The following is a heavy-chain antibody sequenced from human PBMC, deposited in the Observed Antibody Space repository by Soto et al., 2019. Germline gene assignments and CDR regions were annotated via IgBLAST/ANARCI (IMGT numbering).Heavy chain of an antibody. CDR3: ARGHSARVTAGYYSGMDV. CDR2: TRNKANSYTT. CDR1: GFTFSDHY. V-gene: IGHV3-72*01. J-gene: IGHJ6*02. D-gene: IGHD2-21*02. Sequence: EVQLVESGGGLVQPGGSLRLSCAASGFTFSDHYMDWVRQAPGKGLEWVGRTRNKANSYTTEYAASVKGRFTISRDDSRNSLYPQMNSLKAEDTAVYDCARGHSARVTAGYYSGMDVWGQGTTVTVSS.